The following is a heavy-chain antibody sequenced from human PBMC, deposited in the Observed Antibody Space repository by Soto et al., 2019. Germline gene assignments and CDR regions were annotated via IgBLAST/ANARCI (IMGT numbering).Heavy chain of an antibody. CDR1: GGSFSGYY. CDR2: INHSGST. CDR3: ARAYYDFWSGYYMGYYYYMDV. J-gene: IGHJ6*03. Sequence: SETLSLTCAVYGGSFSGYYWSWIRQPPGKGLEWIGEINHSGSTNYNPSLKSRVTISVDTSKNQFSLKLSSVTAADTAVYYCARAYYDFWSGYYMGYYYYMDVWGKGTTVTVSS. D-gene: IGHD3-3*01. V-gene: IGHV4-34*01.